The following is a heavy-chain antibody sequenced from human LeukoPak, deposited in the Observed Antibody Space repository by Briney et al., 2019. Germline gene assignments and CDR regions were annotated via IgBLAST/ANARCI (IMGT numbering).Heavy chain of an antibody. Sequence: GRSLRLSCAASGFTFSSYAMHWVRQAPGKGLEWVAVISYDGSNKYYADSVKGRFTISRDNSKNTLYLQMNSLRAEDTAVYYCAKRVPPATNPTWICPFDPWGQGTLVTVSS. CDR3: AKRVPPATNPTWICPFDP. V-gene: IGHV3-30-3*02. D-gene: IGHD2-2*01. J-gene: IGHJ5*02. CDR1: GFTFSSYA. CDR2: ISYDGSNK.